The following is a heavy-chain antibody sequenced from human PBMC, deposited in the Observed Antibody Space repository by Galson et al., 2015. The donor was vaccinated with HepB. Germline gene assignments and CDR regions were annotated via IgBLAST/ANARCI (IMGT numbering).Heavy chain of an antibody. CDR1: GFTFSSYA. D-gene: IGHD2-2*01. CDR3: AKEILPAAIHSNNWFDP. CDR2: ISGSGGST. J-gene: IGHJ5*02. Sequence: SLRLSCAASGFTFSSYAMGWVRQAPGKGLEWVSGISGSGGSTYYADSVKGRFTISRGSSKNTLYLQMNSLRAEDTAVYYCAKEILPAAIHSNNWFDPWGQGTLVTVSS. V-gene: IGHV3-23*01.